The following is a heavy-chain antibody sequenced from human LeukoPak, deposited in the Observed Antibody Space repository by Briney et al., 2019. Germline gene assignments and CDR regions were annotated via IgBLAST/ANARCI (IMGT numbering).Heavy chain of an antibody. D-gene: IGHD3-10*01. V-gene: IGHV4-38-2*02. CDR2: IYRSGNT. J-gene: IGHJ3*02. CDR3: ARDINAHAFDI. Sequence: PSETLSLTCTVSGYSINSGYYWGWIRQPPGKGLEWIGSIYRSGNTYYSPSLKSRVTISVDTSKNQFSLNLSPVTAADTAVYYCARDINAHAFDIWGQGTMVTVSS. CDR1: GYSINSGYY.